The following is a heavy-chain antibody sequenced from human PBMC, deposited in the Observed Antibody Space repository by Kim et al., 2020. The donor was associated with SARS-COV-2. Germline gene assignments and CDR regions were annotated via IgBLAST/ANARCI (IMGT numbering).Heavy chain of an antibody. D-gene: IGHD3-10*01. V-gene: IGHV4-39*01. Sequence: SETLSLTCTVSGGSISSSSYYWGWIRQPPGKGLEWIGSIYYSGSTYYNPSLKSRVTISVDTSKNQFSLKLSSVTAADTAVYYCARQPASGSGSYCNPPRYYYYMAVWGKGTTVTVSS. J-gene: IGHJ6*03. CDR3: ARQPASGSGSYCNPPRYYYYMAV. CDR2: IYYSGST. CDR1: GGSISSSSYY.